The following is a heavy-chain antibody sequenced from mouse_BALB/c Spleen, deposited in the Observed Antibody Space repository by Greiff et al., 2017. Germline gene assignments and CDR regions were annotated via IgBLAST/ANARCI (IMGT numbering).Heavy chain of an antibody. J-gene: IGHJ2*01. CDR2: IWGDGST. CDR1: GFSLTGYG. V-gene: IGHV2-6-7*01. Sequence: VQVVESGPGLVAPSQSLSITCTVSGFSLTGYGVNWVRQPPGKGLEWLGMIWGDGSTDYNSALKSRLSISKDNSKSQVFLKMNSLQTDDTARYYCASNDDYDEWAFDYWGQGTTLTVSS. D-gene: IGHD2-4*01. CDR3: ASNDDYDEWAFDY.